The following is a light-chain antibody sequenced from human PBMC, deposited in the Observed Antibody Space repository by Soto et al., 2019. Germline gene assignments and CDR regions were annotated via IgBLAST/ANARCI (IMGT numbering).Light chain of an antibody. V-gene: IGLV2-14*03. J-gene: IGLJ1*01. CDR3: VSFTSSTPYV. CDR2: DVA. CDR1: SSDVGGSNF. Sequence: QSVLTQPASVSASPGQSITISCTGTSSDVGGSNFVSWYQQHPGKPPKLIIYDVATRPSGVSNRFSGSKSGSTASLIISRLQTEDEADYYCVSFTSSTPYVFGSGTKLTVL.